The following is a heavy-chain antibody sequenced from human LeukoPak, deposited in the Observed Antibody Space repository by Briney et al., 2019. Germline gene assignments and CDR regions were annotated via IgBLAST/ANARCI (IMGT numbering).Heavy chain of an antibody. CDR2: INSDGTST. CDR3: GRALGSPLDY. CDR1: GFSFSSDW. Sequence: PGGSLRLSCAASGFSFSSDWMHWVRQVPGEGLVWVSRINSDGTSTAYADSVKGRFTISRDNAKSTLYLQMNSLRVEDTAVYYCGRALGSPLDYWGQGTLVTVSA. J-gene: IGHJ4*02. D-gene: IGHD1-26*01. V-gene: IGHV3-74*01.